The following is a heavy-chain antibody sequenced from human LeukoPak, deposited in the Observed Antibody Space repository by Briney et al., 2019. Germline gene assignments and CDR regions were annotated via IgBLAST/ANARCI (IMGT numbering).Heavy chain of an antibody. D-gene: IGHD3-22*01. CDR3: AREAYYYDSSGYSAGDAFDI. CDR1: GFTFSSYS. V-gene: IGHV3-21*01. J-gene: IGHJ3*02. Sequence: GGSLRLSCAASGFTFSSYSMNWVRQAPGKGLEWVSSISSSSYIYYADSVKGRFTISRDNAKNSLYLQMNSLRAEDTAVYYCAREAYYYDSSGYSAGDAFDIWGQGTMVTVSS. CDR2: ISSSSYI.